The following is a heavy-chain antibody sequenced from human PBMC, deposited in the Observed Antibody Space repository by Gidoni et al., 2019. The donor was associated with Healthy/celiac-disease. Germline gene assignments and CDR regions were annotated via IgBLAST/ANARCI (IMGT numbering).Heavy chain of an antibody. CDR2: INPGGGST. CDR1: GYTFTSYY. CDR3: AREVYGDSISGYFDL. Sequence: QVQLVQSGAEVKKPGASVKVSCKASGYTFTSYYMHWVRQAPGQGFEWMGIINPGGGSTSYAQKFQGRVTMIRDTSTSTVYMEVSSLRSEDTAVYYCAREVYGDSISGYFDLWGRGTLVTVSS. D-gene: IGHD4-17*01. J-gene: IGHJ2*01. V-gene: IGHV1-46*01.